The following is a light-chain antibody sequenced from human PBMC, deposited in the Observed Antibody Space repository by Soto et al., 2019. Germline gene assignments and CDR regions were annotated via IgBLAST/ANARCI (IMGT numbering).Light chain of an antibody. CDR2: GAS. CDR1: QSVSSY. V-gene: IGKV3-11*01. CDR3: QQYTGPPTT. J-gene: IGKJ5*01. Sequence: EIVLTQSPATLSLSPGERARICWMASQSVSSYLAWYQQRPGQAPRLLIYGASTRAAGIPDRFSGSGSGTDFTLTITRLEPEDSAVYFCQQYTGPPTTFGQGTRLEIK.